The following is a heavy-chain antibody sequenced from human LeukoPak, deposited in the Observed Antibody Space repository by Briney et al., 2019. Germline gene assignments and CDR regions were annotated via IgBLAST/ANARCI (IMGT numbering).Heavy chain of an antibody. CDR1: GFTFSSYA. CDR2: ISGSGGTP. J-gene: IGHJ5*02. Sequence: GGSLRLSCAASGFTFSSYAMSWVRQAPGKGLEWVSTISGSGGTPYYADSVKGRFTISRDNSKSTLFLQMDSLRADDTAVYYCARDQDIVPTYWFDPWGQGTLVTVSS. CDR3: ARDQDIVPTYWFDP. V-gene: IGHV3-23*01. D-gene: IGHD5-12*01.